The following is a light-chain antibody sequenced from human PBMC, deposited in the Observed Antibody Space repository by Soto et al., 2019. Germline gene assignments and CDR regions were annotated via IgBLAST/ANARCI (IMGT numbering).Light chain of an antibody. CDR2: GAS. J-gene: IGKJ2*01. V-gene: IGKV3-20*01. CDR3: QQYGSSRVYT. CDR1: QSVSSSY. Sequence: EIVLTQSPSTLSLSLGERATLSCRASQSVSSSYLAWYQQKPGQAPRLLIYGASSRATGIPDRFSGSGSGTDFTLTINRLEPEDFAVYYCQQYGSSRVYTFGQGTKLEIK.